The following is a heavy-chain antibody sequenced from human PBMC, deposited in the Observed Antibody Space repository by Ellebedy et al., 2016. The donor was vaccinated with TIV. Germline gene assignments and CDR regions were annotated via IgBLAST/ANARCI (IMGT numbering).Heavy chain of an antibody. Sequence: GESLKISCSASGFTFSDYSMNWVRQAPGKGLEWVSYISNSSSIIYYADSVKGRFTISRDNAKNSLYLQMNSLRDEDTAVYYCARDYRWGFGAFDYWGQGTLVTVSS. CDR1: GFTFSDYS. CDR2: ISNSSSII. CDR3: ARDYRWGFGAFDY. J-gene: IGHJ4*02. V-gene: IGHV3-48*02. D-gene: IGHD3-16*01.